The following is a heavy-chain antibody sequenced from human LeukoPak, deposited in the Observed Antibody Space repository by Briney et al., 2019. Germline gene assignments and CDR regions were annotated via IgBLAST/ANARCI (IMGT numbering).Heavy chain of an antibody. D-gene: IGHD1-26*01. V-gene: IGHV6-1*01. CDR2: KYYRSKWYN. CDR1: VDSVSSNSAA. J-gene: IGHJ4*02. CDR3: ARGWELLGYFDY. Sequence: SQTLSLTCAISVDSVSSNSAAWNWIRQSPSRGLEWLGMKYYRSKWYNDYAVSVKSRITINPDTSKNQFALQLNSVTPEDTAVYYCARGWELLGYFDYWGQGTLVTVSS.